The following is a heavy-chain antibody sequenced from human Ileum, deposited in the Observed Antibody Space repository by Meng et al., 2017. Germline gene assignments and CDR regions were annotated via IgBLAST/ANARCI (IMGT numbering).Heavy chain of an antibody. V-gene: IGHV4-31*03. CDR3: ARGAAPGGVVGGCFDY. CDR1: GGSISNDGYY. Sequence: QVQLQESGPGLVKPSPTLSLTCTVTGGSISNDGYYWSWILQHQGKGPVFIGYIYNSGSAYYTPSLKSRVNISADTYKNKFSLKLSSVTAADTAVYYCARGAAPGGVVGGCFDYWGQGTLVTVSS. CDR2: IYNSGSA. J-gene: IGHJ4*02. D-gene: IGHD3-16*01.